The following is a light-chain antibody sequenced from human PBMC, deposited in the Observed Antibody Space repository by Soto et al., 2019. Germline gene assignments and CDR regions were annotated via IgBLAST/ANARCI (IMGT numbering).Light chain of an antibody. J-gene: IGKJ1*01. V-gene: IGKV1-39*01. CDR1: QIISSY. CDR2: KAS. Sequence: ETTESPSSLSAYIGDIGGIRIRASQIISSYLNWYQQKPGKALKLLIYKASTLKSGVPSRFSGSVSGRDCTLTICILRPEDFATYHFQQIYSTLRTFAEGTKLDIK. CDR3: QQIYSTLRT.